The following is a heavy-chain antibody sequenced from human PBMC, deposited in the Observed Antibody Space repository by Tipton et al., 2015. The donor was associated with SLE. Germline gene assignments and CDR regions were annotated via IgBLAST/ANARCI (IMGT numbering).Heavy chain of an antibody. Sequence: SLRLSCAASGFTFSDYYMSWIRQAPGKGLEWVSYISSSGSTIYYADSVEGRFTISRDNAKNSLYLQMNSLRAEDTAVYYCARGLDYDFWSGQLAWGQGTTVTVSS. CDR2: ISSSGSTI. V-gene: IGHV3-11*01. CDR3: ARGLDYDFWSGQLA. J-gene: IGHJ6*02. CDR1: GFTFSDYY. D-gene: IGHD3-3*01.